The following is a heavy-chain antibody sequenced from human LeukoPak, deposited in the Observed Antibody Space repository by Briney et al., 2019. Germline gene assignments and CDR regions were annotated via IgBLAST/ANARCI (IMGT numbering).Heavy chain of an antibody. Sequence: PGGSLRLSCAASGFTFSSYSMNWVRQAPGKGLGWVSYISSSSSTIYYADSVKGRYTISRDNAKNSLYLQMNSLRDEDTAVYYCAKGGTIFGVAKYYFDYWGQGTLVTVSS. CDR2: ISSSSSTI. D-gene: IGHD3-3*01. J-gene: IGHJ4*02. CDR1: GFTFSSYS. V-gene: IGHV3-48*02. CDR3: AKGGTIFGVAKYYFDY.